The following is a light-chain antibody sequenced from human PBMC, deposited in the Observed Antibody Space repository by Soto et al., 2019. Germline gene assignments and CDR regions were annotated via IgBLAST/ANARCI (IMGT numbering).Light chain of an antibody. Sequence: DIVMTQSPDSLAVSLGERATINCKSSQSVFHSSNKKDYLAWYQQEPGQPPKLLLYWASTRESGVPDRFGGSRSGTDFTHTITSLQVEDVAVYYCQQYYSAPYTFRPGTRLEIK. CDR2: WAS. CDR3: QQYYSAPYT. J-gene: IGKJ2*01. V-gene: IGKV4-1*01. CDR1: QSVFHSSNKKDY.